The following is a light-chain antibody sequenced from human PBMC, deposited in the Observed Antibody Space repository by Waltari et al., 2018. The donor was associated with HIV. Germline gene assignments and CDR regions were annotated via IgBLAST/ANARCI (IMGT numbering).Light chain of an antibody. CDR2: EVS. CDR1: SSDVGSYNL. Sequence: QSALTQPASVSGSPGQSITISCTGTSSDVGSYNLVSWYQQHPGKAPNIMIYEVSKRPSGVSNWFSGSKSGHTASLTISGRQAEDEADYYCCSYVGWSTILYVFGTGTKVTVL. V-gene: IGLV2-23*02. CDR3: CSYVGWSTILYV. J-gene: IGLJ1*01.